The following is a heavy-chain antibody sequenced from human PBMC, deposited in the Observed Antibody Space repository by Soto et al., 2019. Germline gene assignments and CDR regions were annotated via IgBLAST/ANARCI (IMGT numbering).Heavy chain of an antibody. CDR3: ARNLRAGLYGFEV. CDR2: VLHGGRT. J-gene: IGHJ6*02. V-gene: IGHV4-34*12. Sequence: PSETLSLTCAVYGGSFSNYYWTWIRQPPGKGLDWIGEVLHGGRTNYNSSLKSRATISLDTSKNQLYLSLTSVTDADTAVYYCARNLRAGLYGFEVWGQGTTVTVSS. CDR1: GGSFSNYY.